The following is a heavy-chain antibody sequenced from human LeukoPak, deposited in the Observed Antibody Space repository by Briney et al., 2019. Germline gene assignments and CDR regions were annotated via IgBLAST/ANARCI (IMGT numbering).Heavy chain of an antibody. Sequence: SETLSLTCSVSGGSVSSSSYYWGWIRQPPGKGLEWIGSIYYSGGTYYNPSLKSRVIISADTSKNQFSLKVSSVTAADTAVYYCARHSGSYYQPLDYWGQGTLVTVSS. CDR3: ARHSGSYYQPLDY. CDR1: GGSVSSSSYY. D-gene: IGHD1-26*01. J-gene: IGHJ4*02. CDR2: IYYSGGT. V-gene: IGHV4-39*01.